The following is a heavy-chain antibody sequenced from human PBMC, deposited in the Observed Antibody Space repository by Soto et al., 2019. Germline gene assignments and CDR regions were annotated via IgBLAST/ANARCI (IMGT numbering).Heavy chain of an antibody. D-gene: IGHD3-22*01. Sequence: GGSLRLSCAASGFTFSSFAMSWVRQSPGKGLEWVSVISASGGSTYYADSVKGRFTISRDSSKNTLYLQMDSLRAEDTAVYYCAQISGDFNSSRFFDSWGQGTLVTVSS. V-gene: IGHV3-23*01. CDR1: GFTFSSFA. CDR3: AQISGDFNSSRFFDS. J-gene: IGHJ5*01. CDR2: ISASGGST.